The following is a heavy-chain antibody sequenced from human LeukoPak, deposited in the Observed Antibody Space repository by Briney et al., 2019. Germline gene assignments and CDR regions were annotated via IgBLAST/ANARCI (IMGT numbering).Heavy chain of an antibody. CDR2: ISWNSGSI. CDR3: AKSGSYSDYYYGMDV. D-gene: IGHD1-26*01. J-gene: IGHJ6*02. V-gene: IGHV3-9*01. CDR1: GFTFDDYA. Sequence: GGSLRLSCAASGFTFDDYAMHWVRQAPGKGLEWVSGISWNSGSIGYADSVKGRFTISRDNAKNSLYLQMNSLRAEDTALYYCAKSGSYSDYYYGMDVWGQGTTVTVSS.